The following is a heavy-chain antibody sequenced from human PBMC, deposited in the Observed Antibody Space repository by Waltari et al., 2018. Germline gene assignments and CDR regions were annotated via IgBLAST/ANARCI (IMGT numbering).Heavy chain of an antibody. D-gene: IGHD4-17*01. CDR2: ISSVGSTI. V-gene: IGHV3-11*04. CDR1: GFTFRAYY. CDR3: ARPMPTSDYHDVFDM. J-gene: IGHJ3*02. Sequence: QVQLVESGGGLVKPGGSLSLSCAASGFTFRAYYMTWIRQAPGKGLEWISYISSVGSTIYYADSVKGRFTISRDNAKNLVYLQLDSLSAEDTAMYYCARPMPTSDYHDVFDMWGQGTMVTVSS.